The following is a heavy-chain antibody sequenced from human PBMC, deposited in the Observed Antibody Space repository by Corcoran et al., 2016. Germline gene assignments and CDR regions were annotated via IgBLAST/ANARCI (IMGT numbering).Heavy chain of an antibody. D-gene: IGHD3-3*01. Sequence: QVQLVQSGAEVKKPGSSVKVSCKASGGTFSSYAISWVRQAPGQGLEWMGGIIPIFGTANYAQKFQGRVTITADKSTSTAYMELSSLRSEDTAVYYCARGEAIFGVVFRYYYYGMDVWGQGTTVTVSS. CDR1: GGTFSSYA. J-gene: IGHJ6*02. V-gene: IGHV1-69*06. CDR3: ARGEAIFGVVFRYYYYGMDV. CDR2: IIPIFGTA.